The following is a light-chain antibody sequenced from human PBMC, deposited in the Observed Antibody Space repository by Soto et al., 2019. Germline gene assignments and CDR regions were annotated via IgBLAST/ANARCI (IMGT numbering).Light chain of an antibody. CDR1: NANIAINP. J-gene: IGLJ1*01. CDR2: ADN. CDR3: AAWDDSLDRYV. Sequence: QSVLTQPPSASGTPGQRVTISCSGSNANIAINPVNWYLKLPGTAPKLLSYADNRRPSGVPDRFSASKSGASASLAISGLQSEDEADYYCAAWDDSLDRYVFGAGTKVTVL. V-gene: IGLV1-44*01.